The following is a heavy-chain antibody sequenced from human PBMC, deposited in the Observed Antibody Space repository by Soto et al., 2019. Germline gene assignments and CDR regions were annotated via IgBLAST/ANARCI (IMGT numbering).Heavy chain of an antibody. J-gene: IGHJ6*01. CDR2: INPNSGGT. CDR1: GYTFTGYY. Sequence: ASVKVSCKASGYTFTGYYMHWVRQAPGQGLEWMGWINPNSGGTNYAQKFQGRVTMTRDTSISTAYMELSRLRSDDTAVYYCARNPQMVSSCYYGMEFLGKGTQVTGSS. D-gene: IGHD6-13*01. V-gene: IGHV1-2*02. CDR3: ARNPQMVSSCYYGMEF.